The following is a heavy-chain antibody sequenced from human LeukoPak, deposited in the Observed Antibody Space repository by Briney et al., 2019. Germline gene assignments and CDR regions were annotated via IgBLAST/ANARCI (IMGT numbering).Heavy chain of an antibody. Sequence: PSETLSLTCAVYGGSISGYYWSWIRQPPGKGLEWIGEINHSGSTNYNPSLKSRVTISVDTSKNQFSLKLSSVTAADTAVYYCARGWTYSSSSPHYFDYWGQGTLVTVSS. CDR1: GGSISGYY. CDR3: ARGWTYSSSSPHYFDY. CDR2: INHSGST. J-gene: IGHJ4*02. D-gene: IGHD6-6*01. V-gene: IGHV4-34*01.